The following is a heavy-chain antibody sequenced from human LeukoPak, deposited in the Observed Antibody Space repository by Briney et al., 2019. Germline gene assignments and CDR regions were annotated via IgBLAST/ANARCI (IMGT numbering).Heavy chain of an antibody. CDR1: GTSISSYY. V-gene: IGHV4-59*01. CDR3: ARWYCTSGICYFLDY. J-gene: IGHJ4*02. Sequence: SETLSLTCTVSGTSISSYYWSWVRQPPERGLEYIGHVYYRGRTDYNPSLKSRVTISIDTSKNQFSLKLNSVTAADTAVYYCARWYCTSGICYFLDYWGQGTLVTVSS. D-gene: IGHD2-2*01. CDR2: VYYRGRT.